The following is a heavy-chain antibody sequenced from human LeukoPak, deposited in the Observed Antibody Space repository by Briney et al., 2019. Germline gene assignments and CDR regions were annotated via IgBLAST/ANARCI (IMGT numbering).Heavy chain of an antibody. Sequence: ASVKVSCKASGYTFTAYNIHWVRQAPGQGLEWMGWITPNSGGTNYAQKFQGRVTMTRDTSISTAYMELSRLRSADTAVYSCARGRGGGYFDFWGQETLVTVSS. J-gene: IGHJ4*02. CDR3: ARGRGGGYFDF. CDR2: ITPNSGGT. V-gene: IGHV1-2*02. CDR1: GYTFTAYN. D-gene: IGHD2-15*01.